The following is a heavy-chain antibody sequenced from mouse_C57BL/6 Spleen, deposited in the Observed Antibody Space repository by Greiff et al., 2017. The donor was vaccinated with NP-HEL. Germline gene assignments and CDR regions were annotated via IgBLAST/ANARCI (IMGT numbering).Heavy chain of an antibody. CDR3: ARSEDY. CDR2: INPSTGGT. Sequence: EVKLVESGPELVKPGASVKISCKASGYSFTGYYMNWVKQSPEKSLEWIGEINPSTGGTTYNQKFKAKATLTVDKSSSTAYMQLKSLTSEDSAVYYCARSEDYWGQGTTLTVSS. V-gene: IGHV1-42*01. J-gene: IGHJ2*01. CDR1: GYSFTGYY.